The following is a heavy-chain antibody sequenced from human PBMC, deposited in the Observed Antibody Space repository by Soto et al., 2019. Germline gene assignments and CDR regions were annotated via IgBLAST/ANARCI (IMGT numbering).Heavy chain of an antibody. J-gene: IGHJ6*02. CDR3: AREEGPLYYYAMEV. CDR1: GGSISSGGYY. CDR2: IYYSGGT. V-gene: IGHV4-30-4*08. Sequence: PSETLSLTCTVSGGSISSGGYYWSWIRQHPGKGLEWIGYIYYSGGTYYNPSLKSRVTISIDTSRTQFSLNLSSVTAADTAVYYCAREEGPLYYYAMEVWGQGTTVTVSS.